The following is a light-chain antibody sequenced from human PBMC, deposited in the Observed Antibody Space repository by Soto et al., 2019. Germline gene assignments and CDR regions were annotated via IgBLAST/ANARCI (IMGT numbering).Light chain of an antibody. CDR3: QQYNTYWT. J-gene: IGKJ1*01. CDR2: KAS. V-gene: IGKV1-5*03. Sequence: DIQMTQSPSTLSASVGDRVTITCRASQSISTWLAWYQQKAGKVPKLLIYKASSLESGVPSRFSGSGSGTEFTLTISSLEPDDFATYSCQQYNTYWTFGQGTKVEIK. CDR1: QSISTW.